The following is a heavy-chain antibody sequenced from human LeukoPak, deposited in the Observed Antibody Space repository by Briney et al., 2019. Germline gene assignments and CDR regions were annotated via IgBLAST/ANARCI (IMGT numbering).Heavy chain of an antibody. D-gene: IGHD2-15*01. Sequence: GGSLRLSCAASGFTFSSYGMHWVRQAPGKGLEWVAVIWYDGSNKYYADSVKGRFTISRDNSKTTLYLQMNSLRAEDTAVYYCARVNCSGASCYHDYWGQGTLVTVSS. CDR3: ARVNCSGASCYHDY. CDR1: GFTFSSYG. J-gene: IGHJ4*02. CDR2: IWYDGSNK. V-gene: IGHV3-33*01.